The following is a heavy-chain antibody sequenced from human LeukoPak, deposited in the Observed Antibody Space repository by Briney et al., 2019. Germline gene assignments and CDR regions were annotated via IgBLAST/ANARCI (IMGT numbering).Heavy chain of an antibody. CDR2: ISHSGST. D-gene: IGHD1-26*01. J-gene: IGHJ4*02. Sequence: SETLSLTCAVSGASLTSSNWWSWVRQPPGKGLEWIGEISHSGSTNYNPSLKSRVTMSVDKSKNQFSLELSSVTAADTAVYYCARGSGSYGYWGQGTLVTVSS. CDR3: ARGSGSYGY. V-gene: IGHV4-4*02. CDR1: GASLTSSNW.